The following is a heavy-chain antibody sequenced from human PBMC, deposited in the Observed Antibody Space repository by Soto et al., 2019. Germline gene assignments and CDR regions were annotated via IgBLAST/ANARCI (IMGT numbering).Heavy chain of an antibody. V-gene: IGHV3-23*01. J-gene: IGHJ5*02. CDR3: ARDAIAMVRGTNNWFDP. D-gene: IGHD3-10*01. CDR1: GFTFSNHA. CDR2: ISGNGIST. Sequence: EVQLSESGGGLVQPGGSLRLSCAASGFTFSNHAMSWVRQAPGKGLEWVSAISGNGISTYYADSVRGRFTISRDNSKNTLYLQMNRLRADDTAVYYCARDAIAMVRGTNNWFDPWGQGTLVTVST.